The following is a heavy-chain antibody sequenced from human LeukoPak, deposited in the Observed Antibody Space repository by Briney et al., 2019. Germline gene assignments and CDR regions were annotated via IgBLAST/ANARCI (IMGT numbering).Heavy chain of an antibody. J-gene: IGHJ4*02. Sequence: KPGGSLRLSCAASGFTFSDYYISWIRQAPGKGLEWVSYISSSGSTIYYADSVKGRFTISRDNAKNSLYLQMNSLRAEDTAVYYCASGYYYDSSGYYPLDYWGQGTLVTVSS. CDR2: ISSSGSTI. CDR1: GFTFSDYY. CDR3: ASGYYYDSSGYYPLDY. D-gene: IGHD3-22*01. V-gene: IGHV3-11*01.